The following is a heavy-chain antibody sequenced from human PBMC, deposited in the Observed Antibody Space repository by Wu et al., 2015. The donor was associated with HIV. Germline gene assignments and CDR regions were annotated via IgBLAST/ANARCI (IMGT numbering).Heavy chain of an antibody. D-gene: IGHD6-13*01. J-gene: IGHJ5*02. V-gene: IGHV1-8*01. CDR1: GYTFISYN. Sequence: QVQLVQSEAEVKKPGASVKVSCKTSGYTFISYNINWVRQAAGQGLEWMGWMNPKSGSTGYAQQFQGRITMTRDTSISIAYMELTSLTSEDTAVYYCVRGAEKSVGPSSKLEGGWFDPWGPGSRGHRLL. CDR2: MNPKSGST. CDR3: VRGAEKSVGPSSKLEGGWFDP.